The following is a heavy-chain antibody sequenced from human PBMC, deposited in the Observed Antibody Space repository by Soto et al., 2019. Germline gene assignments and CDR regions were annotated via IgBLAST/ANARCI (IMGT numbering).Heavy chain of an antibody. D-gene: IGHD3-3*01. CDR2: IYYSGST. V-gene: IGHV4-39*01. CDR3: ASWSGYPNYYYYGMDV. J-gene: IGHJ6*02. CDR1: GGSISSSSYY. Sequence: SETLSLTCTVSGGSISSSSYYWGWIRQPPGQGLEWIGSIYYSGSTYYNPSLKSRVTISVDTSKNQFSLKLSSVTAADTAVYYCASWSGYPNYYYYGMDVWGQGTTVTVSS.